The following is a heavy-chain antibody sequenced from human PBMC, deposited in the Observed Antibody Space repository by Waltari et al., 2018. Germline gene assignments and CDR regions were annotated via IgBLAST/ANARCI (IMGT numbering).Heavy chain of an antibody. CDR3: ARGKASVYCSSTSCYTWFDP. Sequence: QVQLQQWGAGLLKPSETLSLTCAVYGGSFSSYYWTWIRQPPGKGLEWIGEINHSGSTNYNPSLKRRLTISLATPKTQCSRKVSSVTAADTAVYYCARGKASVYCSSTSCYTWFDPWGQGTLVTVSS. CDR1: GGSFSSYY. CDR2: INHSGST. D-gene: IGHD2-2*02. J-gene: IGHJ5*02. V-gene: IGHV4-34*01.